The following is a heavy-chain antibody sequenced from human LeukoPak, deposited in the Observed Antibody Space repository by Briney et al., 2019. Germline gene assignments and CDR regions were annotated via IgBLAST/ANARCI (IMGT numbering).Heavy chain of an antibody. D-gene: IGHD1-7*01. CDR2: INHSGSI. Sequence: SETLSLTCAVYGGSFSGYYWSWIRQPPGKGLEWIGEINHSGSINYNPSLKSRVTISVDTSKNQFSLKLSSVTAADTAVYYCARGQLELRRWGQGTLVTVSS. CDR3: ARGQLELRR. CDR1: GGSFSGYY. J-gene: IGHJ4*02. V-gene: IGHV4-34*01.